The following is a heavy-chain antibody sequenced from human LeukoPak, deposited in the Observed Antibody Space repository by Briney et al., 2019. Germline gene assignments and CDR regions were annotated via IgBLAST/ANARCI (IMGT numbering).Heavy chain of an antibody. CDR2: IYYSGST. CDR3: ASQLPYSSSWSRSYWYFDL. V-gene: IGHV4-59*08. CDR1: GGSISSYY. J-gene: IGHJ2*01. D-gene: IGHD6-13*01. Sequence: PSETLSLTCTVSGGSISSYYWSWIRQPPGKGLEWIGYIYYSGSTNYNPSLKSRVTISVDTSKNQFSLKLSSVTAADTAVYYCASQLPYSSSWSRSYWYFDLWGRGTLVTVSS.